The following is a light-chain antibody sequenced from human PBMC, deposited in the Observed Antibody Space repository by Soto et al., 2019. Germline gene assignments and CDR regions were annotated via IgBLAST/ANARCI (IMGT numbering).Light chain of an antibody. CDR1: QSISATH. CDR2: GAS. Sequence: IVLTQSPGTLSLSPGERATLSCRASQSISATHLAWYQQRPGQAPRLLLYGASSRATGIPDRCSGSGSGTDFTLTISRVEPEDFAVFYCQHYGSSPLTFGGGTKVEIK. V-gene: IGKV3-20*01. J-gene: IGKJ4*01. CDR3: QHYGSSPLT.